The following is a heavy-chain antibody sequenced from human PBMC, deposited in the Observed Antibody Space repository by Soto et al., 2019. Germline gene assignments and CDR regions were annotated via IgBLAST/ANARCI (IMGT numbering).Heavy chain of an antibody. Sequence: SETQSLTCAVSGGSISSSSWWSWVRQPPRKGLEGIGEIYHSGSTNYNPSLKSRVTISVDKSKNQFSLKLSSVTAADTAVYYCARALRYCSGGSCYFFPYYYYGMDVWGQGTTVTVSS. D-gene: IGHD2-15*01. CDR1: GGSISSSSW. V-gene: IGHV4-4*02. CDR3: ARALRYCSGGSCYFFPYYYYGMDV. J-gene: IGHJ6*02. CDR2: IYHSGST.